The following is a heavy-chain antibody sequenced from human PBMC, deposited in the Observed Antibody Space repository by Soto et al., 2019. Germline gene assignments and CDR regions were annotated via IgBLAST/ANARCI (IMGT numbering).Heavy chain of an antibody. J-gene: IGHJ4*02. CDR2: ISSTTNYI. CDR3: ARESEDLTSNFDY. V-gene: IGHV3-21*06. Sequence: GGSLRLSCAASGFTFTRYSMNWVRQAPGKGLEWVSSISSTTNYIYYGDSMKGRFTISRDNAKNSLYLEMNSLRAEDTAVYCCARESEDLTSNFDYWGQGTLVTVSS. CDR1: GFTFTRYS.